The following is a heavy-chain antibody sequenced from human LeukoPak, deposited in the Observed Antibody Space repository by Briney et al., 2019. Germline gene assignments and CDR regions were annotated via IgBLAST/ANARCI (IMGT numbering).Heavy chain of an antibody. J-gene: IGHJ4*02. D-gene: IGHD1-26*01. CDR3: ARVGATTGYYFDY. V-gene: IGHV3-7*01. CDR1: GFTFSSYW. CDR2: IKRDGSDK. Sequence: GGSLRLSCAASGFTFSSYWMSWVRQAPGKGLEWVANIKRDGSDKYYVGSVKGRFTISRDNAKNSLYLQMNSLRAEDTAVYYCARVGATTGYYFDYWGQGTLVTVSS.